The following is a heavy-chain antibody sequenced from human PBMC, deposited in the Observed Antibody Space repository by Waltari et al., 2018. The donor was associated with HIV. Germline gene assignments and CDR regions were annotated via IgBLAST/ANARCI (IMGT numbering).Heavy chain of an antibody. Sequence: QVQLVESGGGVVQPGKSLRLSCAASGLRVRSYGMHWVRQAPGKGLEWVAFLSDDGTNKYYTDSVKGRFTISRDNSKNTLFLQMNSLSVEDTALYYCAKEMAGSFAYWGQGTLVTVSS. CDR1: GLRVRSYG. CDR2: LSDDGTNK. J-gene: IGHJ4*02. CDR3: AKEMAGSFAY. D-gene: IGHD6-19*01. V-gene: IGHV3-30*18.